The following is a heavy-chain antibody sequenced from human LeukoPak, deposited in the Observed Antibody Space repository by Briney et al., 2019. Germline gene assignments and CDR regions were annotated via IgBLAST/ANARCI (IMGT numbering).Heavy chain of an antibody. J-gene: IGHJ4*02. CDR1: GFTFSDRY. V-gene: IGHV3-11*04. CDR2: ISPNGQNI. Sequence: GGSLRLSCAAAGFTFSDRYMSWLRQAPGKGMEWVAYISPNGQNIHYADSVKGRATISSDNAKNSLFLQVNSLRAEDTAVYYCATESGWLFDYRGQGPLVTVSS. CDR3: ATESGWLFDY. D-gene: IGHD5-12*01.